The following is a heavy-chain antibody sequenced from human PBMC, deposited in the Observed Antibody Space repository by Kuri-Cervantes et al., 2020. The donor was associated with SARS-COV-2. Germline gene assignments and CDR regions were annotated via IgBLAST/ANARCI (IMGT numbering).Heavy chain of an antibody. CDR3: ARVGLATTIYYYYGMDV. J-gene: IGHJ6*02. CDR1: GFTFSGHW. Sequence: GESLKISCAASGFTFSGHWIHWVRQAPGKGLVWVSRINPDGSYTNNADSVKGRFTLSRNNAKNMLFLQMNSLRAEDTAVYYCARVGLATTIYYYYGMDVWGQGTTVTVSS. CDR2: INPDGSYT. D-gene: IGHD5-12*01. V-gene: IGHV3-74*01.